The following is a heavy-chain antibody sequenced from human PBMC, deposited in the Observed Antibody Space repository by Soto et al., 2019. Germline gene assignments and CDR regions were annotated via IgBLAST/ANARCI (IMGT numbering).Heavy chain of an antibody. J-gene: IGHJ6*02. CDR1: GGTFSSYA. CDR2: IIPIFGTA. CDR3: ARAHCSGGSCYSNYYYGMDV. D-gene: IGHD2-15*01. V-gene: IGHV1-69*13. Sequence: SVKVSCKASGGTFSSYAISWVRQAPGQGLEWMGGIIPIFGTANYAQKFQGRVTITADESTSTAYMELSSLRSEDTAVYYCARAHCSGGSCYSNYYYGMDVWGQGTTVTVSS.